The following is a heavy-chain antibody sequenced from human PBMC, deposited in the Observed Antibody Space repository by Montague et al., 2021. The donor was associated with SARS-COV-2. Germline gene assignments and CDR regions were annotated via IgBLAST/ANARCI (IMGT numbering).Heavy chain of an antibody. D-gene: IGHD3-22*01. CDR3: AKIWVISGGDY. J-gene: IGHJ4*02. CDR1: GFTFRSYA. CDR2: ISGGGGTT. Sequence: SLRLSCAASGFTFRSYAMSWVRQAPGKGLEWVSAISGGGGTTYYADSVKGRFTISRDNSKNTLYPQMNSLRAEDTAVYYCAKIWVISGGDYWGQGTLVTVSS. V-gene: IGHV3-23*01.